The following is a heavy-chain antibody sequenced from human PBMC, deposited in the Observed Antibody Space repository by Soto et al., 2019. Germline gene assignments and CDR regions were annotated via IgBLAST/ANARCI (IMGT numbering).Heavy chain of an antibody. D-gene: IGHD3-10*01. V-gene: IGHV3-23*01. Sequence: GGSLRLSCAASGFTFSSYAMSWVRQAPGKGLEWVSAISGSGGSTYYADSVKGRFTISRDNSKNTLYLQMNSLRAEDTAVCYCAKADDYYGSGRDNPYYYYYYMDVWGKGTTVTVSS. J-gene: IGHJ6*03. CDR1: GFTFSSYA. CDR3: AKADDYYGSGRDNPYYYYYYMDV. CDR2: ISGSGGST.